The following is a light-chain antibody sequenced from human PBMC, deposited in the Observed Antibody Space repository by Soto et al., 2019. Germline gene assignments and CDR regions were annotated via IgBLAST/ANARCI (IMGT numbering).Light chain of an antibody. CDR2: TPS. Sequence: DIQMTQSPSSLSASVGDRVTIPCRASQSISSWLAWYQQKPGKAPKLLIYTPSTLQSGAPSRFSGSGSGTEFTLTISSLQPEDFATYYCQQLNSYPRITFGQGTRLENK. J-gene: IGKJ5*01. CDR3: QQLNSYPRIT. V-gene: IGKV1-9*01. CDR1: QSISSW.